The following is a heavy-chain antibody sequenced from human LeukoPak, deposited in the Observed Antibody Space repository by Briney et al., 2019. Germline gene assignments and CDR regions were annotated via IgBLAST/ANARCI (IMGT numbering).Heavy chain of an antibody. CDR2: IYYSGTT. CDR1: GGSIGSYF. CDR3: ARETYSYTLGGYSFDL. D-gene: IGHD3-16*01. Sequence: SETLFLTCTVSGGSIGSYFWSWIRQPLGKRLGWMGYIYYSGTTNYNPSLKSRVTMSMDRSKNQFSLKLTSVTAADTAVYYCARETYSYTLGGYSFDLWGRGTLVTVSS. J-gene: IGHJ2*01. V-gene: IGHV4-59*01.